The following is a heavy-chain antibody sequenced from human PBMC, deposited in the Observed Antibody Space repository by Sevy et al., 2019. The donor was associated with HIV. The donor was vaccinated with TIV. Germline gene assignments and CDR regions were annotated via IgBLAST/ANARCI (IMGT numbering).Heavy chain of an antibody. J-gene: IGHJ6*02. V-gene: IGHV3-30*18. CDR1: GFTFSSYG. D-gene: IGHD3-3*02. CDR3: AKDLVPFLEWLLYSYYYYGMDV. CDR2: ISYDGSNK. Sequence: GGSLRLSCAASGFTFSSYGMHWVRQAPGKGLEWVAVISYDGSNKYYADSVKGRFTISRDNSKNTLYLQMNSLRAEDTAGYYCAKDLVPFLEWLLYSYYYYGMDVWGQGTTVTVSS.